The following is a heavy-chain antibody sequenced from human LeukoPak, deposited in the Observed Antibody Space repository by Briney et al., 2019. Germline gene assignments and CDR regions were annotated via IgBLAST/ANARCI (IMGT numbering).Heavy chain of an antibody. D-gene: IGHD1-26*01. CDR1: GFTFSSYS. Sequence: GGSLRLSCAASGFTFSSYSMNWVRQAPGKGLEWVSYISSSGSTIYYADSVKGRFTISRDNAKNSLYLQMNSLRAEDTAVYYCAKERFPWELQPFDYWGQGTLVTVSS. CDR3: AKERFPWELQPFDY. CDR2: ISSSGSTI. V-gene: IGHV3-48*04. J-gene: IGHJ4*02.